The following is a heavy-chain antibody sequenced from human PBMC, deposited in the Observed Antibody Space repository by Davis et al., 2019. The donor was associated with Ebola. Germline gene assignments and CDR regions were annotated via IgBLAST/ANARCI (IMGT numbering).Heavy chain of an antibody. CDR1: GFTFSSYG. CDR2: IWYGGSNK. V-gene: IGHV3-33*01. CDR3: ARGMYYDFWSGYLDY. J-gene: IGHJ4*02. D-gene: IGHD3-3*01. Sequence: SCAASGFTFSSYGMHWVRQAPGKGLEWVAVIWYGGSNKYYADSVKGRFTISRDNSKNTLYLQMNSLRAEDTAVYYCARGMYYDFWSGYLDYWGQGTLVTVSS.